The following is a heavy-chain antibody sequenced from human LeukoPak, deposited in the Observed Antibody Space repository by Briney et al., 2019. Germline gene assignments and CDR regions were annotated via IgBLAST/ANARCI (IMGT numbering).Heavy chain of an antibody. CDR3: ASGSTSSPQAIDY. V-gene: IGHV3-33*01. CDR1: GFTFSSYG. D-gene: IGHD2-2*01. Sequence: PGRSLRLSCAASGFTFSSYGMHWVRQAPGKGLEWVAVIWYDGSNNYYADSVKGRFIISIDNSKNTLYLQMNSLRAEDTAVYYCASGSTSSPQAIDYWGQGTLVTVSS. CDR2: IWYDGSNN. J-gene: IGHJ4*02.